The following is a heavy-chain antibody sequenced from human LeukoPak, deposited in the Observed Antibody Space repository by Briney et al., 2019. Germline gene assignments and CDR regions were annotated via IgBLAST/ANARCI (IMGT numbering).Heavy chain of an antibody. J-gene: IGHJ3*02. Sequence: SQTLSLTCGISGDSVSSNSAAWNWIRHSPSRGLEWLGRTYYRSKWYNEYTVSVKSRITINPDTSKNQFSLQLNSVTPEDTAVYYCARSSGAFDIWGQGTMVTVSS. CDR2: TYYRSKWYN. CDR1: GDSVSSNSAA. V-gene: IGHV6-1*01. D-gene: IGHD6-6*01. CDR3: ARSSGAFDI.